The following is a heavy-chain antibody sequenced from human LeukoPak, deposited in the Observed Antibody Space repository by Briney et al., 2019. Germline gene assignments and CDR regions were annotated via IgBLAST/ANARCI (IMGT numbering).Heavy chain of an antibody. CDR2: INPYSGGT. J-gene: IGHJ3*02. Sequence: ASVKVSCKASGYTFIGYYIHWVRQAPGQGLEWMGWINPYSGGTNYAQTFQGRVTMTRDTSISTAYMELIALRSDDTAVYYCERDRTLNSDAFDIWGQGTMVTVSS. D-gene: IGHD1-7*01. V-gene: IGHV1-2*02. CDR1: GYTFIGYY. CDR3: ERDRTLNSDAFDI.